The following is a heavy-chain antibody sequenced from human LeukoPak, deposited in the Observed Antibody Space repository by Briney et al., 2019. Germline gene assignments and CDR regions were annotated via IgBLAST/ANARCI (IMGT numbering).Heavy chain of an antibody. CDR2: ISGSGGST. V-gene: IGHV3-23*01. CDR3: VKTPYYSSSWYAYIDY. D-gene: IGHD6-13*01. J-gene: IGHJ4*02. CDR1: GFAFSHYA. Sequence: GGSLRLSCAASGFAFSHYAMSWVRQAPGKGLEWVLAISGSGGSTYYADSVKGRFTISRDNSKNTLYLQMNSLRAEDTAIYYCVKTPYYSSSWYAYIDYWGQGTLVTVSS.